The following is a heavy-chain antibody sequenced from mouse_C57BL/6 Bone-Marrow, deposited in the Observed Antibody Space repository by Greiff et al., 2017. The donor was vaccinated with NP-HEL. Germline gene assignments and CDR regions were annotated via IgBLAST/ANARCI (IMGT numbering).Heavy chain of an antibody. J-gene: IGHJ4*01. V-gene: IGHV1-81*01. CDR2: IYPRSGNT. D-gene: IGHD1-1*01. CDR1: GYTFTSYG. Sequence: VQLQQSGAELARPGASVKLSCKASGYTFTSYGISWVKQRTGQGLEWIGEIYPRSGNTYYNEKFKGKATLTAAKSSSTAYMELRSLTSEDSAVYFCASPTVVESWAMDYWGQGTSVTVSS. CDR3: ASPTVVESWAMDY.